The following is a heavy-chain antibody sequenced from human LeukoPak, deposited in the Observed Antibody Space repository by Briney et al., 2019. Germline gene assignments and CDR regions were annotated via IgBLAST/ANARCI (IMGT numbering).Heavy chain of an antibody. D-gene: IGHD2-2*01. Sequence: GGSLRLSCAASGFTFSSYAMSWVRQAPGKGLEWVSAISGSGGSTYYADSVKGRFTISRDNSKDTLYLQMNSLRAEDTAVYYCAKDWGIIVVVSLDYWGQGTLVTVSS. V-gene: IGHV3-23*01. CDR1: GFTFSSYA. CDR2: ISGSGGST. CDR3: AKDWGIIVVVSLDY. J-gene: IGHJ4*02.